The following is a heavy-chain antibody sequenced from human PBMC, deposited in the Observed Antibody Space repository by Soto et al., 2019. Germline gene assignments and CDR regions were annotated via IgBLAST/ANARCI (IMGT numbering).Heavy chain of an antibody. D-gene: IGHD3-3*01. CDR1: GFTFSNAW. Sequence: GGSLRLSCAASGFTFSNAWMSWVRQAPGKGLEWVGRIKSKTDGGTTDYAAPVKGRFTISRDDSKNTLYLQMNSLKTEDTAVYYCTTDTTIFGVVITTYFYYGMDVWGQGTTVTVSS. CDR3: TTDTTIFGVVITTYFYYGMDV. J-gene: IGHJ6*02. V-gene: IGHV3-15*01. CDR2: IKSKTDGGTT.